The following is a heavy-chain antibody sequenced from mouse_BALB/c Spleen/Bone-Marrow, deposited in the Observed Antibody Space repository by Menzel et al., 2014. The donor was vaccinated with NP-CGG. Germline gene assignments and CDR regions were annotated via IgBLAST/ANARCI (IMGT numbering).Heavy chain of an antibody. D-gene: IGHD2-3*01. CDR3: ARLGYYGGFAY. Sequence: EVQLQQSGGGLVQPGRSLKLSCAASGFDFSGLWMGWVRQAPGKGLEWIGEINPDSSTINYTPSLKDRFIISRDNAKNTLYLQMSKVRSEDTALYYCARLGYYGGFAYWGQGTLVTVSA. CDR1: GFDFSGLW. V-gene: IGHV4-1*02. CDR2: INPDSSTI. J-gene: IGHJ3*01.